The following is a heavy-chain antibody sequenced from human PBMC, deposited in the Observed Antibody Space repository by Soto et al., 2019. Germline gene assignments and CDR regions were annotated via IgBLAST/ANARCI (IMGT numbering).Heavy chain of an antibody. D-gene: IGHD5-12*01. CDR2: ISGNGGTT. J-gene: IGHJ4*02. CDR1: GVAFSFYS. CDR3: AKDWGGFTSGCEFFAF. Sequence: EVVLLESGGGLVQPGGSLRLSCEVSGVAFSFYSMSWVRQAPGKGLEWVASISGNGGTTYYAASGKGRFTFSRDNSKNTGYLKMNRLRGEDTAVDCCAKDWGGFTSGCEFFAFWGQGTLVTVAA. V-gene: IGHV3-23*01.